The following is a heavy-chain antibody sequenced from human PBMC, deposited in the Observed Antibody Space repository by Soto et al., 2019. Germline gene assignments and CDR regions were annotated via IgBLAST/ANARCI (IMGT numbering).Heavy chain of an antibody. V-gene: IGHV1-18*04. CDR1: GYTFTSYG. Sequence: GASVKVSCKASGYTFTSYGISWVRQAPGQGLEWMGWISAYNGNTKYAQKFQGRVTMTTDTSTSTGYMELRSLRSDDTAVYYCARDWEGAHPYWGKGSLVTVSS. CDR3: ARDWEGAHPY. J-gene: IGHJ4*02. D-gene: IGHD1-26*01. CDR2: ISAYNGNT.